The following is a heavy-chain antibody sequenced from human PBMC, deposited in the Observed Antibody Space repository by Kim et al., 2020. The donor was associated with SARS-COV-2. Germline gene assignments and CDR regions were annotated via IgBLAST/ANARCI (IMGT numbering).Heavy chain of an antibody. CDR3: ARQQLDNWFDP. D-gene: IGHD6-13*01. CDR2: T. V-gene: IGHV4-39*01. J-gene: IGHJ5*02. Sequence: TYYNPSLKSRVTISVDTSKNQFSLKLSSVTAADTAVYYCARQQLDNWFDPWGQGTLVTVSS.